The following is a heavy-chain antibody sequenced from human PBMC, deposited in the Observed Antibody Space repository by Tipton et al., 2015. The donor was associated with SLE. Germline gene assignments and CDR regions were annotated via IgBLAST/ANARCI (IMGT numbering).Heavy chain of an antibody. CDR3: ARGLTTTVTHFDS. V-gene: IGHV3-33*01. Sequence: RSLRLSCAASGFTFSNCAMHWVRQAPGKGLEWVAVIWYDGSNKFYAESVEGRFTISRDNSKNTLYLQINSLRVEDTAVYYCARGLTTTVTHFDSWGRGTLVTVSS. CDR1: GFTFSNCA. J-gene: IGHJ5*01. D-gene: IGHD4-17*01. CDR2: IWYDGSNK.